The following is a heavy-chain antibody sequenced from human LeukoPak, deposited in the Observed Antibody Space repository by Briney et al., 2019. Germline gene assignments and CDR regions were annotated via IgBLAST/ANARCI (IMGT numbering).Heavy chain of an antibody. CDR3: ARDRDGDSSY. J-gene: IGHJ4*02. CDR1: GYTFTGYY. D-gene: IGHD4-17*01. V-gene: IGHV1-2*02. Sequence: ASVTVSCKASGYTFTGYYMHWVRQAPGQGLEWMGWINPNSGGTNYALKFQGRVTMTRDTSISTAYMELSRLRSDDTAVYYCARDRDGDSSYWGQGTLVTVSS. CDR2: INPNSGGT.